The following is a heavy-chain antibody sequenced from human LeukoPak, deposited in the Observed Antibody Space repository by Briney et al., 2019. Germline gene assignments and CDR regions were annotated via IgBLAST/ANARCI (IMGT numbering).Heavy chain of an antibody. Sequence: ASVKVSCTASGYTFTSYDINWVRQAPGQGLEWMGWMNPNSGNTGYAQKFQGRVTMTRNTSISTAYMELSSLRSEDTAVYYCARGRGSSWYLYYYYYGMDVWGQGTTVTVSS. V-gene: IGHV1-8*01. J-gene: IGHJ6*02. D-gene: IGHD6-13*01. CDR1: GYTFTSYD. CDR3: ARGRGSSWYLYYYYYGMDV. CDR2: MNPNSGNT.